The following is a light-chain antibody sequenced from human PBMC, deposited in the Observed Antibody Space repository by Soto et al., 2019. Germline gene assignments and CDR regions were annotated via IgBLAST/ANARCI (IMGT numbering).Light chain of an antibody. Sequence: DIQMTQSPSSLSASVGDRVTITCQASQDIDKYLNWYQQKPGKAPNLLIYDASNLETGVSSRFSGSGSGAEFNFTITGLQPDDFATYFCQQYYTYSTFGQGTRLEIK. CDR3: QQYYTYST. V-gene: IGKV1-33*01. J-gene: IGKJ5*01. CDR1: QDIDKY. CDR2: DAS.